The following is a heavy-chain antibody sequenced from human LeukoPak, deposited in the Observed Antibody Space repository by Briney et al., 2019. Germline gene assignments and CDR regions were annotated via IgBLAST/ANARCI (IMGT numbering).Heavy chain of an antibody. Sequence: ASVKVSCKASGYTFTTYEISWVRQAPGQGVEWMGWINPNSGDTNYAQKFQGRVTMTRDTTISTAYMELSRLTSDDTAVYYCARGYSSSWYEPNWFDPWGQGTLVTVSS. V-gene: IGHV1-2*02. J-gene: IGHJ5*02. CDR3: ARGYSSSWYEPNWFDP. CDR1: GYTFTTYE. D-gene: IGHD6-13*01. CDR2: INPNSGDT.